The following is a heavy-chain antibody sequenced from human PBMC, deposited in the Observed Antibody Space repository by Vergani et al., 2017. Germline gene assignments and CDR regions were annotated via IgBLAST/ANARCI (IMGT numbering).Heavy chain of an antibody. D-gene: IGHD2-8*01. V-gene: IGHV4-34*01. CDR1: GGSFNDYW. J-gene: IGHJ4*02. Sequence: QAQLQQWGAGLLKPSETLSLTCAIYGGSFNDYWWTWIRQPPGKGLEWTGEIRHAGITHYSPSLKSRVTISIDTSTHQFSLNLRSVTAADTAVYYCAREGYCTNGVCFTLFDVWGQGALVTVSS. CDR2: IRHAGIT. CDR3: AREGYCTNGVCFTLFDV.